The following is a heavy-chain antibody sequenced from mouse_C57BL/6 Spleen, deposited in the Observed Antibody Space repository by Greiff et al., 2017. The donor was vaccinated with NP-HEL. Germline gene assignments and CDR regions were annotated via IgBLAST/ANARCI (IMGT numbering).Heavy chain of an antibody. CDR2: IYPGDGAT. Sequence: QVQLQQSGPELVKPGASVKISCKASGYAFSSSWMNWVKQRPGKGLEWIGRIYPGDGATNYNGKFKGKATLTADKSSSTAYMQLSSLTSEDSAVYFCARSPYDYDGFFDYWGQGTTLTVSS. D-gene: IGHD2-4*01. CDR3: ARSPYDYDGFFDY. CDR1: GYAFSSSW. J-gene: IGHJ2*01. V-gene: IGHV1-82*01.